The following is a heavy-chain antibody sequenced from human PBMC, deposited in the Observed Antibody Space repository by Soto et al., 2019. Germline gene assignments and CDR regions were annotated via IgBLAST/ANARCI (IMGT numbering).Heavy chain of an antibody. CDR2: ISGSGGST. CDR3: AKVDGQAFDI. V-gene: IGHV3-23*01. Sequence: GGSLRLSCAASGFTFSSYAMSWVRQAPGKGLEWVSAISGSGGSTYYVDSVKGRFTISRDNSKNTLYLQMNSLGAEDTAVYYCAKVDGQAFDIWGQGTMVTVSS. J-gene: IGHJ3*02. CDR1: GFTFSSYA.